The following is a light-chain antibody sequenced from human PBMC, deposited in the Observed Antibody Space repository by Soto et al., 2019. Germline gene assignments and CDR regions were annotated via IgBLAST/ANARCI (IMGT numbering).Light chain of an antibody. J-gene: IGKJ2*01. V-gene: IGKV3-11*01. CDR3: RQRANWPPLT. CDR1: PPISSF. Sequence: EIVLAQSPATLSLSPGERATLSCRASPPISSFIAWSQHKPGQAHRLRIYDASNLATGMPARCSGSGSGTDVTLPISSLEREDFAMDYCRQRANWPPLTFGQGTKLE. CDR2: DAS.